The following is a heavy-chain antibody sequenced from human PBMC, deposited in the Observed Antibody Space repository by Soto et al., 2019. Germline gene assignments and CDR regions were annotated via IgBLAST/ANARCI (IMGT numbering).Heavy chain of an antibody. CDR2: TYYRSRWFN. V-gene: IGHV6-1*01. CDR1: GDSVSSNSAT. J-gene: IGHJ5*01. Sequence: QVQLQQSGPGLVKPSQTLSLTCAISGDSVSSNSATWAWIRQSPSRGLEWLGRTYYRSRWFNDYAGSVKGRITINPDTSNNPFSLQLTSLSPDDTAVYYCARLRGDSWFDFWGQGTRVTVSS. CDR3: ARLRGDSWFDF.